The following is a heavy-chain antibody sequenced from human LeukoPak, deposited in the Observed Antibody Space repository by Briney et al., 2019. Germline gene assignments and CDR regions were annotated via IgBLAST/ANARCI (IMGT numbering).Heavy chain of an antibody. V-gene: IGHV7-4-1*02. Sequence: ASVKVSCKASGGTFSSYAISWVRQAPGQGLEWMGWINTDTGNPTYAQGFTGRFVFSLDTSVSTAYRQISSLKAEDTAVYYCARGYCSGGTCPTFIDYWGQGTLVTVSS. CDR3: ARGYCSGGTCPTFIDY. CDR1: GGTFSSYA. D-gene: IGHD2-15*01. CDR2: INTDTGNP. J-gene: IGHJ4*02.